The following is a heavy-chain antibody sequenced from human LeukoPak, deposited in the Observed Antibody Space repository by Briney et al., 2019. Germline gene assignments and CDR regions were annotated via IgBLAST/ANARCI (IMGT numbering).Heavy chain of an antibody. J-gene: IGHJ5*02. D-gene: IGHD2-15*01. CDR3: ARVRYCSGGSCYSRLEWFDP. Sequence: ASVNVSCKASGYTFTGYYMHWVRQAPGQGLEWMGRINPNSGGTNYAQKFQGRVTMTRDTSISTAYMELSRLRSDDTAVYYCARVRYCSGGSCYSRLEWFDPWGQGTLVTVSS. CDR2: INPNSGGT. V-gene: IGHV1-2*06. CDR1: GYTFTGYY.